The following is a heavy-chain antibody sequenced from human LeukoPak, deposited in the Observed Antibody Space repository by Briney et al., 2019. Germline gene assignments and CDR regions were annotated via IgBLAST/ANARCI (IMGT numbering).Heavy chain of an antibody. V-gene: IGHV1-2*02. CDR3: ARTDMVATADAFDI. J-gene: IGHJ3*02. D-gene: IGHD5-12*01. CDR1: GYTFTGYY. CDR2: INPNSGGT. Sequence: GASVKVSCKASGYTFTGYYMHWVRQAPGQGLEWMGWINPNSGGTNYAQKFQGRVTMTRDTSISTAYMELSRLRSDDTAVYYCARTDMVATADAFDIWGQGTMVTVSS.